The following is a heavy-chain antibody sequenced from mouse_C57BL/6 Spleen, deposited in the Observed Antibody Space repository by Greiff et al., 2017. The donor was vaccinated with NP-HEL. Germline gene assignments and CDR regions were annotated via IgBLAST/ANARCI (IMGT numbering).Heavy chain of an antibody. CDR2: ISSGSSTI. V-gene: IGHV5-17*01. J-gene: IGHJ1*03. D-gene: IGHD1-1*01. CDR3: ARPLRWYFDV. Sequence: DVHLVESGGGLVKPGGSLKLSCAASGFTFSDYGMHWVRQAPEKGLEWVAYISSGSSTIYYADTVKGRFTISRDNAKNTLFLQMTSLRSEDTAMYYCARPLRWYFDVWGTGTTVTVSS. CDR1: GFTFSDYG.